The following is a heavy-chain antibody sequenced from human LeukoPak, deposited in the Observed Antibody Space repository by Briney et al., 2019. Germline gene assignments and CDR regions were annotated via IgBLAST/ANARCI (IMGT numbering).Heavy chain of an antibody. V-gene: IGHV4-30-4*08. CDR2: IYYSGST. D-gene: IGHD3-3*01. J-gene: IGHJ4*02. CDR3: ARGGTYYDFWSGTYYFDY. Sequence: PSETLSLTCTVSGGSISSGAYYWSWIRQPPGKGLEWIGYIYYSGSTYYNPSLKSRVTISVDTSKNQFSLKLSSVTAADTAVYYCARGGTYYDFWSGTYYFDYWGQGTLVTVSS. CDR1: GGSISSGAYY.